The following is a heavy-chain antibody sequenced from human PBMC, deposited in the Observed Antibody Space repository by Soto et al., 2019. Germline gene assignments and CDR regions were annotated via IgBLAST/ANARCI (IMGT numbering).Heavy chain of an antibody. CDR2: ISSSSSTI. CDR1: GFTFSSCS. V-gene: IGHV3-48*02. J-gene: IGHJ6*02. CDR3: ARDRSMQWGEGIVGRFV. Sequence: PGGSLRLSCAASGFTFSSCSMNWVRQAPGKGLEWVSYISSSSSTIYYADSVKGRFTISRDNAKNSLYLQMNSLRDEDTAVYYCARDRSMQWGEGIVGRFVWGQGTTVTVSS. D-gene: IGHD2-21*01.